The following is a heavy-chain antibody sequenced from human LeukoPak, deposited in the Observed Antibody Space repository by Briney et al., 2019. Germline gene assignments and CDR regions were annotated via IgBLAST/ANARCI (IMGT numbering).Heavy chain of an antibody. Sequence: SETLSLTCTVSGGPISSSSYYWGWIRQPPGKGLEWIVSIYYSGSTYYNPSLKSRVTISVDTSKNQFSLKLSSVTAADTAVYYCARAPDDYGDPGIDYWGQGTLVTVSS. V-gene: IGHV4-39*07. D-gene: IGHD4-17*01. CDR3: ARAPDDYGDPGIDY. J-gene: IGHJ4*02. CDR2: IYYSGST. CDR1: GGPISSSSYY.